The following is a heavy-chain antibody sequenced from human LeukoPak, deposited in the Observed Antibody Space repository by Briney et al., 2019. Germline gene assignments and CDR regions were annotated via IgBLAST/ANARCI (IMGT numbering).Heavy chain of an antibody. V-gene: IGHV1-69*13. CDR2: IIPIFGTA. Sequence: GASVKVSCKASGGTFSSYAISWVRQAPGQGLEWMGGIIPIFGTANYAQKFQGRVTITADESTSTAYMELSSLRSEDTAVYYCARDVPYSSGWSYYYYYGMDVWGRGTTVTVSS. D-gene: IGHD6-19*01. CDR3: ARDVPYSSGWSYYYYYGMDV. J-gene: IGHJ6*02. CDR1: GGTFSSYA.